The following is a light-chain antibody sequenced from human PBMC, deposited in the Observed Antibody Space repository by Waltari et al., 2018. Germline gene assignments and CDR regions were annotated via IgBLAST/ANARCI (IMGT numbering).Light chain of an antibody. J-gene: IGKJ2*01. V-gene: IGKV1-5*03. Sequence: DIQMPQSPSTLSASVGDRVTITCRASQSISGWLAWYQQKPGKAPNLLIYKASTLQSGVPSRFSGSGSGTEFTLTISSLQPDDFATYYCQHYSIYPYTFGQGTKVDIK. CDR2: KAS. CDR3: QHYSIYPYT. CDR1: QSISGW.